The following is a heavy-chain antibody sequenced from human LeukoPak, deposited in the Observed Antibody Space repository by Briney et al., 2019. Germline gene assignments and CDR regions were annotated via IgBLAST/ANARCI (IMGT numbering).Heavy chain of an antibody. D-gene: IGHD3-3*01. Sequence: VASVKVSCKASGYTFTSYAMNWVQQAPGQGLEWMGWINTNTGNPTYAQGFTGRFVFSLYTSVSTAYLQISSLKAEDTDVYYCARSITIFGVAPNLFDYWGQGTLVTVSS. CDR1: GYTFTSYA. V-gene: IGHV7-4-1*02. J-gene: IGHJ4*02. CDR3: ARSITIFGVAPNLFDY. CDR2: INTNTGNP.